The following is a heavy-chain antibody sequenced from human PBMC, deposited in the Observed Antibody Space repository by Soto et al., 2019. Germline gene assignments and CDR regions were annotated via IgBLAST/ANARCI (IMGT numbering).Heavy chain of an antibody. J-gene: IGHJ1*01. CDR3: ARGYCNGAVCYPGFVQH. Sequence: GASVKVSCKASGYTFTSFGIHWVRQAPGQRPEWMGWINGANGNTKYSEKFQGRVSITGDTSASTAYMELSALGSEDTAVYYCARGYCNGAVCYPGFVQHWGQGSLVTVSS. CDR2: INGANGNT. CDR1: GYTFTSFG. V-gene: IGHV1-3*01. D-gene: IGHD2-8*02.